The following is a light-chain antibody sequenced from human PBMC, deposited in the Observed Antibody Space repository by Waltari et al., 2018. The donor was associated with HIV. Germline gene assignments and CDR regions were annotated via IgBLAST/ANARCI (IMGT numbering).Light chain of an antibody. V-gene: IGLV2-14*01. CDR1: SSDVGSYNY. J-gene: IGLJ1*01. CDR3: SSLTSGSTRYV. Sequence: QSALTQPASVSGSPGQSITISCTGTSSDVGSYNYVSWYQQEPGKAPKLMIYEVNNRPSGISKRFSGSKSGNTASLTISGLQAEDEADYYCSSLTSGSTRYVFGTGTKVTVL. CDR2: EVN.